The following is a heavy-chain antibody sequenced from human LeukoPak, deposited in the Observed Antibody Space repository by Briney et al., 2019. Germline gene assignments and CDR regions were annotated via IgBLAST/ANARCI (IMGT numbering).Heavy chain of an antibody. Sequence: GGSLRLSCAVSGLTFSNYWMSWVRQAPGRGLEWVANIKQDGSEKYYVDSVKGRFTISRDNTKNSLYLQMNSLRAEDTAVYYCASIVEEFGELLYDYWGQGTLVTVSS. CDR3: ASIVEEFGELLYDY. CDR1: GLTFSNYW. D-gene: IGHD3-10*01. V-gene: IGHV3-7*01. J-gene: IGHJ4*02. CDR2: IKQDGSEK.